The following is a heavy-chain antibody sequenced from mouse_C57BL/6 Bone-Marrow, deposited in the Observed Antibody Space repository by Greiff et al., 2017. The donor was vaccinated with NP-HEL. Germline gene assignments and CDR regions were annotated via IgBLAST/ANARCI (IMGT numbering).Heavy chain of an antibody. CDR1: GFTFSSYA. CDR2: ISSGGDYI. Sequence: EVKVVESGEGLVKPGGSLKLSCAASGFTFSSYAMSWVRQTPEKRLEWVAYISSGGDYIYYADTVKGRFTISRDNARNTLYLQMSSLKSEDTAMYYCTRGGGYYYAMDYWGQGTSVTVSS. CDR3: TRGGGYYYAMDY. V-gene: IGHV5-9-1*02. J-gene: IGHJ4*01.